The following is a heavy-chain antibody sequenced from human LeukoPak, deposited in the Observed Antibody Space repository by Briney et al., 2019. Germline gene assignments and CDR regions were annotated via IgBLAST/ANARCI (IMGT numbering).Heavy chain of an antibody. CDR3: ARVLSQLNWFDP. CDR2: ISSTGGTI. J-gene: IGHJ5*02. V-gene: IGHV3-48*03. D-gene: IGHD3-16*01. CDR1: GFTFTIYE. Sequence: GGSLRLSCAASGFTFTIYEMNWVRQAPGKGLEWVSYISSTGGTIYYADSAKGRFTISRENAKNSLYLQMNSLKPEDTALYYCARVLSQLNWFDPWGQGTLVTVSS.